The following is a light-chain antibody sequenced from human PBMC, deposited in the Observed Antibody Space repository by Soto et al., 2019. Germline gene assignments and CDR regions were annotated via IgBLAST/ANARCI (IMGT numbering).Light chain of an antibody. V-gene: IGKV3-20*01. CDR3: QQYGSSPLFT. CDR1: QSVSSSY. CDR2: GAS. Sequence: EMVLTQSPGTLSLSPGERATLSCRASQSVSSSYLAWYQQKPGQAPRLVIYGASGRATGIPDRFSGSGSGTHLTLTISRLEPEDFAVYYCQQYGSSPLFTFGPGTKVDIK. J-gene: IGKJ3*01.